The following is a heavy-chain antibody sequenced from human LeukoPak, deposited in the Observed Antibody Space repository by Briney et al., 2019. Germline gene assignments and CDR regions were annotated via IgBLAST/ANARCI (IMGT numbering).Heavy chain of an antibody. Sequence: GGSLRLSCAASGFTFSSYGMHWVRQAPGRGLEWVAVISYDGSNKYYADSVKGRFTISRDNSKNTLYLQMNSLRAEDTAVYYCARARYYYDSSGLYSYMDVWGKGTTVTISS. D-gene: IGHD3-22*01. V-gene: IGHV3-30*03. CDR1: GFTFSSYG. CDR2: ISYDGSNK. J-gene: IGHJ6*03. CDR3: ARARYYYDSSGLYSYMDV.